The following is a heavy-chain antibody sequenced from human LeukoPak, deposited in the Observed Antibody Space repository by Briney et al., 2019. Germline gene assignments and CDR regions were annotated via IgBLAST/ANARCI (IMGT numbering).Heavy chain of an antibody. CDR2: INRSGST. CDR1: GGSFSGYF. J-gene: IGHJ5*02. V-gene: IGHV4-34*01. CDR3: ARGGYSWYDD. Sequence: SETLSLTCAVYGGSFSGYFWSWIRQPPGKGLEWIGEINRSGSTNYNPSLKSRVIISVDTSKNQFSLKLTSVTAADTAVYYCARGGYSWYDDWGQGILVTVSS.